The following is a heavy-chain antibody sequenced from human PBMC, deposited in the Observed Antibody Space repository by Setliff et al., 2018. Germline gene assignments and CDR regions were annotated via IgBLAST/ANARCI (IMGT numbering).Heavy chain of an antibody. V-gene: IGHV1-18*01. D-gene: IGHD6-19*01. J-gene: IGHJ4*02. Sequence: ASVKVSCKASGYSFTNYGVSWVRQAPGQGLEWMGWISTHNGNINYAQKFQGRVTMTSDTSTSTAYMELRSLRSDDTAVYYCARVTIAVAGYFDFWGQGTLVTVSS. CDR2: ISTHNGNI. CDR3: ARVTIAVAGYFDF. CDR1: GYSFTNYG.